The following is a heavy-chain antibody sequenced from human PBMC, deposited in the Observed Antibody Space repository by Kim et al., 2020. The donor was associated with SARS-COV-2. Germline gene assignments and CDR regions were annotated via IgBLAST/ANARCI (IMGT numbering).Heavy chain of an antibody. V-gene: IGHV4-61*01. J-gene: IGHJ5*02. D-gene: IGHD1-20*01. Sequence: SETLSLTCTVSGGSVSSGSYYWSWIRQPPGKGLEWIGYIYYSGSTNYNPSLKSRVTISVDTSKNQFSLKLSSVTAADTAVYYCARVPYNWNQPGVGWFDPWGQGTLVTVSS. CDR3: ARVPYNWNQPGVGWFDP. CDR2: IYYSGST. CDR1: GGSVSSGSYY.